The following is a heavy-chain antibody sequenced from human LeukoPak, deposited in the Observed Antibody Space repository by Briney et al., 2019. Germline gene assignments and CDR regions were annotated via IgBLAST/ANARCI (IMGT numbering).Heavy chain of an antibody. CDR1: GFIFNNYV. CDR2: ISGSGVHT. J-gene: IGHJ4*02. V-gene: IGHV3-23*01. Sequence: GGSLRLSCAASGFIFNNYVMNWVLQAPGRGREWVSSISGSGVHTYYADSVKGRFTISRDNSEHTLYLQMKSLRAEDTAVYYCARGDGYNFFDYWGQGTLVTVSS. CDR3: ARGDGYNFFDY. D-gene: IGHD5-24*01.